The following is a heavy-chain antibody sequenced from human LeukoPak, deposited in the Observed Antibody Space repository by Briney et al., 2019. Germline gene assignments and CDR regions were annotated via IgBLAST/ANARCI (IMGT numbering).Heavy chain of an antibody. CDR3: ASSMGGRYYYYYMDV. J-gene: IGHJ6*03. Sequence: SVKVSCRASGGTFSSYAISWVRQAPGQGLEWMGGIIPIFGTANYAQKFQGRVTITTDESTSTAYMELSSLRSEDTAVYYCASSMGGRYYYYYMDVWGKGTTVTVSS. CDR1: GGTFSSYA. CDR2: IIPIFGTA. V-gene: IGHV1-69*05. D-gene: IGHD2-15*01.